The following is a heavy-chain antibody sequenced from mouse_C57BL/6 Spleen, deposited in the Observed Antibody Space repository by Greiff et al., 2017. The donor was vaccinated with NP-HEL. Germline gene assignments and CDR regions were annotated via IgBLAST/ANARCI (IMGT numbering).Heavy chain of an antibody. CDR3: ARGGITTVVGDY. CDR2: IDPSDSET. CDR1: GYTFTSYW. Sequence: QVQLQQPGAELVRPGSSVKLSCKASGYTFTSYWMHWVKQRPIQGLEWIGNIDPSDSETHYNQKFKDKATLTVDKSSSTAYMQLSSLTSEDSAVYYCARGGITTVVGDYWGQGTTLTVSS. V-gene: IGHV1-52*01. J-gene: IGHJ2*01. D-gene: IGHD1-1*01.